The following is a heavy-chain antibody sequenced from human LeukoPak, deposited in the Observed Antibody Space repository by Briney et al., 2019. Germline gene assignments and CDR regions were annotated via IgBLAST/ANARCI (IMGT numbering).Heavy chain of an antibody. J-gene: IGHJ5*02. Sequence: GGSLRLSCAVSGFTFSSYWMSWVRQTPRQGLEWVANIKQDGSEEYYVDSVKGRFTISRDNAKNSLYFQMNSLRPEDTAVYYCARDPLDHWGQGALVTVSS. CDR3: ARDPLDH. CDR1: GFTFSSYW. CDR2: IKQDGSEE. V-gene: IGHV3-7*05.